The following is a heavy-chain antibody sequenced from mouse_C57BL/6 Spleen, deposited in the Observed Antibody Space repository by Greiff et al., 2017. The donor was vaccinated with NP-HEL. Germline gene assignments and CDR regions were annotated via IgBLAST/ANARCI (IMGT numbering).Heavy chain of an antibody. CDR3: ARSLTGPWFAY. CDR1: GYAFTNYL. Sequence: VQLQQSGAELVRPGTSVKVSCKASGYAFTNYLIEWVKQRPGQGLEWIGVINPGSGGTNYNEKFKGKATLTAYKSSSTAYMQLSSLTSEDSAVYFYARSLTGPWFAYWGQGTLVTVSA. D-gene: IGHD4-1*01. V-gene: IGHV1-54*01. CDR2: INPGSGGT. J-gene: IGHJ3*01.